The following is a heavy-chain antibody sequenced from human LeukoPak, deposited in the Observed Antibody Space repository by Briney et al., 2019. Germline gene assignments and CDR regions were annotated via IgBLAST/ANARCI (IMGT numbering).Heavy chain of an antibody. CDR3: ARGSPVDSSVHWFDP. V-gene: IGHV1-69*13. Sequence: GASVKVSCKASGYTFTSYGISWVRQAPGQGLEWMGGIIPIFGTANYAQKFQGRVTITADESTSTAYMELSSLRSEDTAVYYCARGSPVDSSVHWFDPWGQGTLVTVSS. CDR2: IIPIFGTA. J-gene: IGHJ5*02. CDR1: GYTFTSYG. D-gene: IGHD3-22*01.